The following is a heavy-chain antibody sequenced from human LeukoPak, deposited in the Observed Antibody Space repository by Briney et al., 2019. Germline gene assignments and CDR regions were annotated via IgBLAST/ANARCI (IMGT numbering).Heavy chain of an antibody. CDR3: ARGEVAAGP. Sequence: RTGGSLRLSCAASGFTFDHYAMHWVRHAPGKGLEWVSGITWNSDAIGYADSVKGRFTISRDNAKNSLYLQMNSLRAEDTAVYYCARGEVAAGPWGQGTLVTVSS. CDR1: GFTFDHYA. CDR2: ITWNSDAI. J-gene: IGHJ5*02. D-gene: IGHD6-13*01. V-gene: IGHV3-9*01.